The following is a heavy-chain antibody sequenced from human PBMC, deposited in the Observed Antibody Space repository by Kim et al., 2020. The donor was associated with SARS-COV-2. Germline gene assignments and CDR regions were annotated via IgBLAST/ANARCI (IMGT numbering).Heavy chain of an antibody. V-gene: IGHV3-23*01. CDR2: ISGSGGNT. CDR3: AKYPSRGSSYFDY. Sequence: GGSLRLSCAASGFTFSSYAMSWVRQAPGKGLEWVSAISGSGGNTYYADSVKGRFTIARDNSKSTLYLQMNSLRAEDTAVYYCAKYPSRGSSYFDYLGQGTVVTVSS. J-gene: IGHJ4*02. CDR1: GFTFSSYA. D-gene: IGHD5-12*01.